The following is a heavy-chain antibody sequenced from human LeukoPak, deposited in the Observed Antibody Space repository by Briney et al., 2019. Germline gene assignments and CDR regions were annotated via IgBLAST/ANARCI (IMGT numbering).Heavy chain of an antibody. D-gene: IGHD6-19*01. CDR1: GFTFSSYA. J-gene: IGHJ4*02. CDR2: ISGRGGST. CDR3: AKSVGGTGDPVDY. V-gene: IGHV3-23*01. Sequence: PGGSLRLSCAASGFTFSSYAMHWVRQAPGKGLEWVSNISGRGGSTYYADSVKGRFTISRDNSKNTLYLQMNSLRAEDTAVYYCAKSVGGTGDPVDYWGQGTLVIVSA.